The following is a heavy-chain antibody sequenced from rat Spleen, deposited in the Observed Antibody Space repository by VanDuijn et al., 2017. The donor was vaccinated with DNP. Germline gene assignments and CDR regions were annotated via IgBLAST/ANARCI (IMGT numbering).Heavy chain of an antibody. D-gene: IGHD1-9*01. CDR1: GFTFSYYG. J-gene: IGHJ3*01. CDR2: IIYDGSTT. Sequence: EVQLVESGGGLVQPGRSLKLSCAASGFTFSYYGMAWVRQAPKKGLEWVATIIYDGSTTYYRDSVKGRFTISRDNAKSTLYLQMDSLRSEDTATYYCTRRGHTTGLNWFVYWGQGTLVTVSS. CDR3: TRRGHTTGLNWFVY. V-gene: IGHV5-7*01.